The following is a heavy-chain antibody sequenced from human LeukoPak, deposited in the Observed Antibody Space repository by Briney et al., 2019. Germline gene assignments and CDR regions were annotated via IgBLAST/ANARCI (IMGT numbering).Heavy chain of an antibody. J-gene: IGHJ4*02. V-gene: IGHV4-59*01. Sequence: SETLSLTCTVSGGSISSYYWSWLRQPPRKGLEWIGYIYYSGSTNYNPSLKSRVTISVDTSKNQFSLKLSSVTAADTAVYYCARSGSGYYYFDYWGQGTLVTVSS. CDR1: GGSISSYY. CDR3: ARSGSGYYYFDY. CDR2: IYYSGST. D-gene: IGHD3-22*01.